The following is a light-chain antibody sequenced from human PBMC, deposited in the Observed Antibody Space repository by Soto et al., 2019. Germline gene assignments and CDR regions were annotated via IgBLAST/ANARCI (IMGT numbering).Light chain of an antibody. CDR3: CSYTSSIPFG. Sequence: QSVLTQPASVSGSPGQSITISCTGTSSDFGTDNFVSWYQQHPGKAPKLMIYEVSKRPSGVSNRFSGSKSGNTASLTSSGLQAEDEADYYFCSYTSSIPFGLGRGTKLTVL. J-gene: IGLJ2*01. V-gene: IGLV2-23*02. CDR1: SSDFGTDNF. CDR2: EVS.